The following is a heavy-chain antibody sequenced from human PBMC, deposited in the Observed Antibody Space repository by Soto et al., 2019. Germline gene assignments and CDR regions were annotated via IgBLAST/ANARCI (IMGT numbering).Heavy chain of an antibody. D-gene: IGHD5-12*01. CDR1: GGTFSSFA. CDR3: ARYNGRGYSGYGSYYYYYGMDV. V-gene: IGHV1-69*06. Sequence: GASVKVSCKASGGTFSSFAISWVRQAPGQGLEWMGGIIPIFGTANYAQKFQGRVTITADKSTSTAYMELSSLRSEDTAVYYCARYNGRGYSGYGSYYYYYGMDVWGQGTTVTVSS. CDR2: IIPIFGTA. J-gene: IGHJ6*02.